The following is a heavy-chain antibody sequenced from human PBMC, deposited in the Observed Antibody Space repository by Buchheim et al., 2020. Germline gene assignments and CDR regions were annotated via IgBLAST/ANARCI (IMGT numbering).Heavy chain of an antibody. CDR3: AREGLGYCSGGSCYTARRWFDP. V-gene: IGHV4-34*01. CDR2: INHSGST. D-gene: IGHD2-15*01. J-gene: IGHJ5*02. CDR1: GGFFSGYY. Sequence: QVQLQQWGAGLLKPSETLSLTCAVYGGFFSGYYWSWIRQPPGKGLEWIGEINHSGSTNYNPSLKSRVTISVDTSKNQFSLKLSSVTAADTAVYYCAREGLGYCSGGSCYTARRWFDPWGQGTL.